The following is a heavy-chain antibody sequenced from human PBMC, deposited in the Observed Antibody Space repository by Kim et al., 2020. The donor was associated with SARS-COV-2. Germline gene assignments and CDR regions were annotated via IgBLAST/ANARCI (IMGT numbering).Heavy chain of an antibody. CDR2: ISYDGSNE. V-gene: IGHV3-30-3*01. CDR1: GFTFSSYD. D-gene: IGHD1-1*01. CDR3: AREYNWNVGY. J-gene: IGHJ4*02. Sequence: GGSLRLSCAASGFTFSSYDMHWVRQAPGKGLEWLAVISYDGSNEYYADSVKGRFTISRDNSKNTLYMQMNSLRAEDTAVYYCAREYNWNVGYWGQGTLVTVSS.